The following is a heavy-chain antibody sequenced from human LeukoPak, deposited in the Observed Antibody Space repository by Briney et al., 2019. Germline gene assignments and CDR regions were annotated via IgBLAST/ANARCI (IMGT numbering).Heavy chain of an antibody. J-gene: IGHJ3*02. CDR3: ARAGAFDI. V-gene: IGHV3-33*01. CDR2: IWYDGSNK. Sequence: GGSLRLSCAASGFTFSSYVMHWVRQAPGKGLEWVAVIWYDGSNKYYADSVKGRFTISRDNPKNTLYLQMNSLRAEDTAVYYCARAGAFDIWGQGTMVTVSS. CDR1: GFTFSSYV.